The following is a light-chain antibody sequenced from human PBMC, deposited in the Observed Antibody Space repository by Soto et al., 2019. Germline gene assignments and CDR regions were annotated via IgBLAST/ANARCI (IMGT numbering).Light chain of an antibody. CDR2: EVS. J-gene: IGLJ3*02. CDR3: SSYTTSSTQV. V-gene: IGLV2-14*01. Sequence: QSALTQPASVSGSPGQSITISCTGTSRDVGYYNYVSRYQHHPGKAPKLMIYEVSNRPSGVSNRFSGSKSGNTASLAISGLQAEDEADYYCSSYTTSSTQVFGGGTKLTVL. CDR1: SRDVGYYNY.